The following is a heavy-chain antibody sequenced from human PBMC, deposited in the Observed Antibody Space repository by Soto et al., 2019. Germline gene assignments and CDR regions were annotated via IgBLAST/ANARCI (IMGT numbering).Heavy chain of an antibody. J-gene: IGHJ4*02. V-gene: IGHV1-58*01. CDR3: ATANNTSPFDY. CDR2: IIVDSGNT. D-gene: IGHD1-26*01. CDR1: VFSIADSA. Sequence: VKVCGNASVFSIADSAVRCVRQARGQSLEWIGRIIVDSGNTKSAEKFTERVSMSWDMSTSTAFMELGSLSSDDTAVYYCATANNTSPFDYWGLGTLVTVSS.